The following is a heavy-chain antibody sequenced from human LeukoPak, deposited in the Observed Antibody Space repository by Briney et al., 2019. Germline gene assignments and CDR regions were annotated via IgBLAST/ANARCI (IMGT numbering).Heavy chain of an antibody. V-gene: IGHV4-59*03. D-gene: IGHD3-22*01. CDR3: AKVGYSGSFDY. J-gene: IGHJ4*02. CDR1: GASINGYY. Sequence: SETRSLTCTVSGASINGYYWTWIRQTPGKGLEWIGYVHYTGSTSYNPSLRGRVTMSIDTSKNQFSLNVNSVTAADTAVYYCAKVGYSGSFDYWGQGTLVTVSS. CDR2: VHYTGST.